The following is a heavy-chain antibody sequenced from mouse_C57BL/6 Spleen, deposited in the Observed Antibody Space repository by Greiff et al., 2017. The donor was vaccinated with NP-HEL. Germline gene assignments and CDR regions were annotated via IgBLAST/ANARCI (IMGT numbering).Heavy chain of an antibody. CDR3: ARERGYYYGSNWYFDV. V-gene: IGHV5-16*01. J-gene: IGHJ1*03. CDR2: INYDGSST. Sequence: DVKLVESEGGLVQPGSSMKLSCTASGFTFSDYYMAWVRQVPEKGLEWVANINYDGSSTYYLDSLKSRFIISRDNAKNILYLQMSSLKSEDTATYYCARERGYYYGSNWYFDVWGTGTTVTVSS. D-gene: IGHD1-1*01. CDR1: GFTFSDYY.